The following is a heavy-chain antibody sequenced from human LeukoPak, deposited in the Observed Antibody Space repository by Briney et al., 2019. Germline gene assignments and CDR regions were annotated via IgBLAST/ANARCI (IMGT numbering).Heavy chain of an antibody. CDR2: MNPNSGNT. J-gene: IGHJ3*02. CDR3: AREPLGEWSPFDAFDI. CDR1: GYTFNTYG. D-gene: IGHD3-16*01. Sequence: ASVKVSCKASGYTFNTYGITWVRQATGQGPEWMGWMNPNSGNTGYAQKFQGRVTITRNTSISTAYMELSNLRSEDTAVYYCAREPLGEWSPFDAFDIWGQGTMVTVSS. V-gene: IGHV1-8*03.